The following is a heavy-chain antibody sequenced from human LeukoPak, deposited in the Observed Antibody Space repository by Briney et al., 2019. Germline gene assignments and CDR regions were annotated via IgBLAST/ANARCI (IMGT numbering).Heavy chain of an antibody. CDR2: IWYDGSNK. V-gene: IGHV3-33*01. CDR3: ARVGSSSWYALGYFDY. J-gene: IGHJ4*02. D-gene: IGHD6-13*01. Sequence: GGSLRLSCAASGFTFSSYGMHWVRQAPGKGLEWVAVIWYDGSNKYYADSVKGRFTISRDNSKNTLYLQMNSLRAEDTAVYYCARVGSSSWYALGYFDYWGQGTLVTVSS. CDR1: GFTFSSYG.